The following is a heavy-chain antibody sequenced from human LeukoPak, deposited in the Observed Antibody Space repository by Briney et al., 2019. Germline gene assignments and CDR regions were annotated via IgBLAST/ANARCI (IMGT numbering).Heavy chain of an antibody. CDR3: ARVTMERYYYYGMDV. CDR2: IYYSGST. CDR1: GGSVSSGSYY. Sequence: PSETLSLTCTVSGGSVSSGSYYWSWIRQPPGKGLEWIGYIYYSGSTNYNPSLKSRVTISVDTSKNQFSLKLSSVTAADTAVYYCARVTMERYYYYGMDVWGQGTTVTVSS. D-gene: IGHD3-10*01. J-gene: IGHJ6*02. V-gene: IGHV4-61*01.